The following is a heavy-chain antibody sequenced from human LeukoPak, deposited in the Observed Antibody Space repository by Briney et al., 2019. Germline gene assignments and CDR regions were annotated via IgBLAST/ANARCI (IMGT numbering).Heavy chain of an antibody. Sequence: GGSLRLSCAASGFTFSSYEMNWVRQAPAKGLEWVSYISSTGNTIYYADSVKGRFTISRDDATNSVSLQMNSLRADDTAVYYCARRGSSSRYYSDYWGQGTPVTVSS. V-gene: IGHV3-48*03. D-gene: IGHD6-13*01. J-gene: IGHJ4*02. CDR1: GFTFSSYE. CDR2: ISSTGNTI. CDR3: ARRGSSSRYYSDY.